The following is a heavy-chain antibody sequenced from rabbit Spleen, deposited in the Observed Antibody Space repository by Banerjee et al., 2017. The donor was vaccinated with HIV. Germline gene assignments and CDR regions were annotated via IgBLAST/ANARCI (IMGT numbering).Heavy chain of an antibody. Sequence: QSLEESGGGLVQPGGSLTLSCKASGFDFSSYYMTWVRQAPGKGLEWIGLTEPIFGTTYYASWVNGRFTISSHNAQNTLYLQLKSLTVADTATYFCARDTGSSFSSYGMDLWGPGTLVTVS. CDR1: GFDFSSYY. V-gene: IGHV1S7*01. CDR2: TEPIFGTT. J-gene: IGHJ6*01. CDR3: ARDTGSSFSSYGMDL. D-gene: IGHD8-1*01.